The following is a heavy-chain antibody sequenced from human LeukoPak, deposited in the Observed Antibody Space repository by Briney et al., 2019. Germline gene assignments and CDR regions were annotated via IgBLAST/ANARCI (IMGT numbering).Heavy chain of an antibody. CDR2: ISYNSESI. D-gene: IGHD6-19*01. Sequence: GGSLRLSCAASGFTFDDYAMHWVRQAPGKGLEWVSGISYNSESIFYADSVKGRFTISRDNAKNSLYLQMNSLRAEDTALYYCAKDIDTSGWFKWYLGLWGRGTLVSVSS. V-gene: IGHV3-9*01. CDR1: GFTFDDYA. CDR3: AKDIDTSGWFKWYLGL. J-gene: IGHJ2*01.